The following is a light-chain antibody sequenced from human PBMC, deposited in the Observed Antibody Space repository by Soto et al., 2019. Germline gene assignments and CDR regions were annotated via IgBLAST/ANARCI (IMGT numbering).Light chain of an antibody. Sequence: DIQMTQSPSSLSASLGDRVTITCRASQSLSSYFNWYQQKPGKAPKFLIYAASSLQSGVPSRYSGSGSGTDFTLTISSLQPEDFANYCCQQSYSTQYTSGPGTQMAIK. CDR2: AAS. J-gene: IGKJ2*01. CDR1: QSLSSY. CDR3: QQSYSTQYT. V-gene: IGKV1-39*01.